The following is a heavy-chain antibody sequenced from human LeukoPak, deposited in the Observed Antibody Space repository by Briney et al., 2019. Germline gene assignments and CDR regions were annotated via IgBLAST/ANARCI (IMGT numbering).Heavy chain of an antibody. CDR2: IKEVGSEK. CDR3: ARDRISS. Sequence: GGSLRLSCAVSGFTLSSSWMTWVRQAPGKGLEWVATIKEVGSEKYYGDSLKGRFTISRDNAKNSLYLQMNSLTAEDTAVYFCARDRISSWGKGTTVTVSS. J-gene: IGHJ6*04. CDR1: GFTLSSSW. D-gene: IGHD3-10*01. V-gene: IGHV3-7*01.